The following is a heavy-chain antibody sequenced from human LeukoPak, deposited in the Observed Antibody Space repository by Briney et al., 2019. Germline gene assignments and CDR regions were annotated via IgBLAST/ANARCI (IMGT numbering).Heavy chain of an antibody. J-gene: IGHJ6*02. V-gene: IGHV3-30-3*01. CDR1: GFTFSSYA. D-gene: IGHD3-10*01. Sequence: AGGSLRLSCAASGFTFSSYAMHWVRQAPGKGLEWVAVISYDGSNKYYADSVKGRFTISRDNSKNTLYLQMNSLRAKDTAVYYCARTMVRGVITYYYYGMDVWGQGTTVTVSS. CDR2: ISYDGSNK. CDR3: ARTMVRGVITYYYYGMDV.